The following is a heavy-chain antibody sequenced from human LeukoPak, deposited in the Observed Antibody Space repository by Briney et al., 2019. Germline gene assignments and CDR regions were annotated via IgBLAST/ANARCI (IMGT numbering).Heavy chain of an antibody. D-gene: IGHD3-10*01. CDR1: GYKFNNFW. V-gene: IGHV5-51*01. CDR2: IYPGDSDT. CDR3: ARGRWFGELANWFDP. Sequence: GESLKISCKGSGYKFNNFWVGWVRQMPGKGLEWMGIIYPGDSDTRYSPSFQGQVTISADKSISTAYLQWSSLKASDTAMYYCARGRWFGELANWFDPWGQGTLVTVSS. J-gene: IGHJ5*02.